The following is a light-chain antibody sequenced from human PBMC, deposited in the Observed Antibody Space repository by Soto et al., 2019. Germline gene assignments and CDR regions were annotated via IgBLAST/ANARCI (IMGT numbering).Light chain of an antibody. CDR1: QTVNNK. J-gene: IGKJ4*01. CDR2: GAS. CDR3: QQFSDWPPVT. Sequence: IVMTQSPATLSVSPGDSATLSCRASQTVNNKIAWYQQRPGQAPRLLVYGASTSVTGIPARFSGSGSGTDFTLTIRSLQPEDIATYYCQQFSDWPPVTFGGGTRVDIK. V-gene: IGKV3D-15*01.